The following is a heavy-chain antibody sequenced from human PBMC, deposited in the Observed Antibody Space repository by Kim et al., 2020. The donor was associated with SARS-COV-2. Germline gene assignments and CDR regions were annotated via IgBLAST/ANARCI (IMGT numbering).Heavy chain of an antibody. D-gene: IGHD5-18*01. V-gene: IGHV4-59*01. CDR3: ARDSARGYSYGYYYYYGMDV. Sequence: RVTISVDTSKNQFSLKLSSVTAADTAVYYCARDSARGYSYGYYYYYGMDVWGQGTTVTVSS. J-gene: IGHJ6*02.